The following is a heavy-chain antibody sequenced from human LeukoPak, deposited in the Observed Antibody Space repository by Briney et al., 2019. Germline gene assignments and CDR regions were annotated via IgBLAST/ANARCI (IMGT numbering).Heavy chain of an antibody. D-gene: IGHD6-13*01. CDR2: ISGSSTYI. CDR1: RFSFSDYS. Sequence: GGSLRLSCAASRFSFSDYSMNWVRQAPGKGLEWVSSISGSSTYIYYADSVKGRFTISRGNAKNSLYLQMNSLRAEDTAVYYCARARENLVAAGTALSYWGQGTLVTVSS. CDR3: ARARENLVAAGTALSY. V-gene: IGHV3-21*01. J-gene: IGHJ4*02.